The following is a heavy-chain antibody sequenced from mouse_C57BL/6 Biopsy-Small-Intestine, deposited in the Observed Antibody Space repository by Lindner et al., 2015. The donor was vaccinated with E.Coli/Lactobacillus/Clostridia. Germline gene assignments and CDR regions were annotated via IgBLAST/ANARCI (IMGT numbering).Heavy chain of an antibody. J-gene: IGHJ1*03. D-gene: IGHD1-1*01. CDR3: ARDYYGSSYGYFDV. V-gene: IGHV1-80*01. CDR2: IYPGDGDT. CDR1: GYAFSSYW. Sequence: VQLQESGAELVKPGASAKISCKASGYAFSSYWMNWVKQRPGKGLEWIGQIYPGDGDTNYNGKFKGKATLTADKSSSTAYMQLSSLTSEDSAVYFCARDYYGSSYGYFDVWGTGTTVTVSS.